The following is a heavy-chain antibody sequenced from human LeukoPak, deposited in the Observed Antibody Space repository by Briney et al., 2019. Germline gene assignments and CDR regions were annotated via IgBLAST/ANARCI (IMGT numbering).Heavy chain of an antibody. V-gene: IGHV1-69*05. J-gene: IGHJ4*02. CDR3: ARDAGHPLVRGVAFDY. CDR2: IIPIFGTA. D-gene: IGHD3-10*01. CDR1: RRTFSSYA. Sequence: GSSVKVSCKASRRTFSSYAISWVRQAPGQGLEWMGRIIPIFGTANYAQKFQGRVTITTDESTSTAYMELSSLRSEDTAVYYCARDAGHPLVRGVAFDYWGQGTLVTVSS.